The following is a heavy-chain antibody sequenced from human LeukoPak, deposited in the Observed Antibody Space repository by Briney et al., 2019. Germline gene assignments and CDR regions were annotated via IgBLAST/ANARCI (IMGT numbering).Heavy chain of an antibody. V-gene: IGHV3-48*01. J-gene: IGHJ6*02. D-gene: IGHD4-17*01. CDR3: ARGPYGDYDSYYGVDV. CDR2: ISSSRTTT. Sequence: AGPLRLSCAASGFIFSTYSMNWVRQAPGKGLEWVSYISSSRTTTFYTDSVKGRFTISRDNAKNSLYLQMNSLRVEDTAVYYCARGPYGDYDSYYGVDVWGQGTTVTVS. CDR1: GFIFSTYS.